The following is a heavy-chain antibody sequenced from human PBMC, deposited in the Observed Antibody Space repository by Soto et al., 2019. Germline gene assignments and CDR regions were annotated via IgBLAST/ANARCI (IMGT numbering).Heavy chain of an antibody. CDR3: GGRACRIVSCDGVMTIMSTEAFDI. V-gene: IGHV5-51*01. D-gene: IGHD2-2*01. Sequence: PGESLKISCKGSGYSFTSYWIGWVRQMPGKGLEWMGIIYPGDSDTRYSPSFQGQVTISADKSISTAYLQWSSLKASDTDMYYSGGRACRIVSCDGVMTIMSTEAFDIWGQGTMVTVSS. CDR2: IYPGDSDT. CDR1: GYSFTSYW. J-gene: IGHJ3*02.